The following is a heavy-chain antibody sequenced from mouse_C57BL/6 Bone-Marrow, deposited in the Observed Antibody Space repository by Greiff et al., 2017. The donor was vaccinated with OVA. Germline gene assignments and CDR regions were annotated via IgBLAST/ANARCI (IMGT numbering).Heavy chain of an antibody. CDR2: IYPSDSET. D-gene: IGHD4-1*01. CDR3: ARGNWDGKGGY. CDR1: GYTFTSYW. V-gene: IGHV1-61*01. J-gene: IGHJ2*01. Sequence: QVQLQQPGAELVRPGSSVKLSCKASGYTFTSYWMDWVKQRPGQGLEWIGNIYPSDSETHYNQKFKDKATLTVDTSSSTAYMQLSSLTSEDSAVYYCARGNWDGKGGYWGQGTTLTVSS.